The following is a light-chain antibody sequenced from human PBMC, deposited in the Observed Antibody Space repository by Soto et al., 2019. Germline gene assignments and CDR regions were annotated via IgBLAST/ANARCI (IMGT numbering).Light chain of an antibody. V-gene: IGKV2-28*01. J-gene: IGKJ3*01. Sequence: DIVMTQSPLSLPVTPGEPASISCRSSQSLLHSNGYNYLDWYLQKPGQSPQLLIYWGSTRASGFPDRFSGSGSGTDFTLKISRVEAEDVGVYYCMQALETRDTFGPGTKVDIK. CDR1: QSLLHSNGYNY. CDR2: WGS. CDR3: MQALETRDT.